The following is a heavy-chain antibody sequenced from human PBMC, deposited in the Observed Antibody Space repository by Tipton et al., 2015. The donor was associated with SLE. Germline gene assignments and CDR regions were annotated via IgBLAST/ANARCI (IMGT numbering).Heavy chain of an antibody. CDR1: GGSISSNY. CDR2: ISDGGGT. D-gene: IGHD2-21*02. CDR3: ARGMVTWRGAILGVDV. J-gene: IGHJ6*02. V-gene: IGHV4-59*08. Sequence: TLSLTCSVSGGSISSNYWIWIRQPPGKGLEWIGYISDGGGTNYNPSLKSRVTLSVDMAKNQFSLKLTSVTAADTAVYYCARGMVTWRGAILGVDVWGQGTTVNVSS.